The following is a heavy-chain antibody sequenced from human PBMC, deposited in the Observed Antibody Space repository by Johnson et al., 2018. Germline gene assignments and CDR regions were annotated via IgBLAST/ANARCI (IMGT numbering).Heavy chain of an antibody. Sequence: QVQLVQSGGGVVQPGRSLRISCTASGFTFSEYGMHWVRQAPGKGLEWVAVISDDGTKEYHADSVKGRFTFPRDNSKNTLYLQLNSLRAKDTALYDCAKADAARLVQGAPYFYYGIDVWGQGTTVTVSS. CDR1: GFTFSEYG. J-gene: IGHJ6*02. D-gene: IGHD2-21*01. CDR3: AKADAARLVQGAPYFYYGIDV. V-gene: IGHV3-30*18. CDR2: ISDDGTKE.